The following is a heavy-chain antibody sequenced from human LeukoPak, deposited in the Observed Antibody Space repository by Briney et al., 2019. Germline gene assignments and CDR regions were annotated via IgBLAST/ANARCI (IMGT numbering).Heavy chain of an antibody. V-gene: IGHV4-38-2*02. CDR1: GYSISSGHY. CDR2: IYYTGNT. Sequence: PSETLSLTCTVSGYSISSGHYWGWIRQPPGKGLEWIGSIYYTGNTYYNASLKSRVTISIDTSNNQISLRLISVTATDTAMYYCARQTGSGLFTLPGGQGTLVTVSS. J-gene: IGHJ4*02. CDR3: ARQTGSGLFTLP. D-gene: IGHD3/OR15-3a*01.